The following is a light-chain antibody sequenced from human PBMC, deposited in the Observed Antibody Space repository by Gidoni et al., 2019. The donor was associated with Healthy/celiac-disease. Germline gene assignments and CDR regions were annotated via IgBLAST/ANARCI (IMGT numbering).Light chain of an antibody. Sequence: VMTQSPATLSVSPGERATLSCRASQSVSSNLAWYQQKPGQAPRLLIYGASTRATGIPARFSGSGSGTEFTLTISSLQSEDFAVYYCQQYNNWPPYTFGQGTKLEIK. J-gene: IGKJ2*01. CDR1: QSVSSN. CDR2: GAS. V-gene: IGKV3-15*01. CDR3: QQYNNWPPYT.